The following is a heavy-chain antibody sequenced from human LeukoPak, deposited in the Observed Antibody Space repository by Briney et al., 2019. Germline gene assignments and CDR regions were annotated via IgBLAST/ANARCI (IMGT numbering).Heavy chain of an antibody. Sequence: PSETLSLTCAVSGGSISSGGYSWSWIRQPPGKGLEWIGYIYHSGSTYYNPSLKSRVTISVDRSKIQFSLKLSSVTAADTAVYYCARGPYGSGSNWVDYWGQGTLVTVSS. CDR1: GGSISSGGYS. J-gene: IGHJ4*02. CDR2: IYHSGST. V-gene: IGHV4-30-2*01. CDR3: ARGPYGSGSNWVDY. D-gene: IGHD3-10*01.